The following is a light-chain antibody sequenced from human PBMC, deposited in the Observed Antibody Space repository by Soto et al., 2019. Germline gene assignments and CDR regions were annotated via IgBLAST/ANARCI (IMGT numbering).Light chain of an antibody. Sequence: QLVLTQSPSASASLGASVKLTCTLSSGHRTYAITWHQQQPEKGPRYLMKLNSDGSHTKGDGIPDRFTGSSSGAERYLTISSLQSDDEADYYCQTWGTGIVVFGGGTKLTVL. CDR2: LNSDGSH. J-gene: IGLJ3*02. V-gene: IGLV4-69*01. CDR1: SGHRTYA. CDR3: QTWGTGIVV.